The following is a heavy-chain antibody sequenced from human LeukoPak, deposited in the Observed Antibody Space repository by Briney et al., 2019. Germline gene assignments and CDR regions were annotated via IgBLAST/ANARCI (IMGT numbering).Heavy chain of an antibody. V-gene: IGHV3-23*01. D-gene: IGHD6-19*01. Sequence: GGSLRLSCAASGFTFSSYAMSWVRQAPGKGLKWVSAISGSGGSTYYADSVKGRFTISRDNSKNTLYLQMNSLRAEDTAVYYCAKQYSSGWYLPYNWFDPWGQGTLVTVSS. CDR2: ISGSGGST. CDR1: GFTFSSYA. CDR3: AKQYSSGWYLPYNWFDP. J-gene: IGHJ5*02.